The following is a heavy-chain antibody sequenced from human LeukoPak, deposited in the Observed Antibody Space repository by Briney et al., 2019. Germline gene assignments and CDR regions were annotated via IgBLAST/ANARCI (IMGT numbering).Heavy chain of an antibody. V-gene: IGHV3-74*01. CDR2: IKSDGKT. Sequence: GGSLRLSCAASGFTFSSYWMHWVRQAPGKGLVWVSRIKSDGKTNYADSVKGRFTISRDNAKNTVSLQMNSMRAEDTGVYYCARAPSEIGGYYPEYFRHWGQGTLVTVSS. J-gene: IGHJ1*01. D-gene: IGHD3-22*01. CDR1: GFTFSSYW. CDR3: ARAPSEIGGYYPEYFRH.